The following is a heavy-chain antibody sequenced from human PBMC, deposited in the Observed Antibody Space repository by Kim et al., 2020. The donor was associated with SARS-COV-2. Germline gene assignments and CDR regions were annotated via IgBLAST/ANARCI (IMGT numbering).Heavy chain of an antibody. J-gene: IGHJ5*02. Sequence: GGSLRLSCAASGFTFSSYGMHWVRQAPGKGLEWVAVIWYDGSNKYYADSVKGRFTISRDNSKNTLYLQMNSLRAEDTAVYYCAREGIAAAGYNWFDPWGQGTLVTVSS. CDR2: IWYDGSNK. CDR3: AREGIAAAGYNWFDP. CDR1: GFTFSSYG. V-gene: IGHV3-33*01. D-gene: IGHD6-13*01.